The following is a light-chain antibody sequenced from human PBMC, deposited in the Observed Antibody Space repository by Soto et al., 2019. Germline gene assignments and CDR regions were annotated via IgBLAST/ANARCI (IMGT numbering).Light chain of an antibody. CDR2: VAS. Sequence: EIVLTQSPGTLSLSPGERATLSCRASQSVTSSYLAWYQQKPCHAPRLLIYVASSRATGIPDRFSGSGSGTGFTLTINRLEPEDFAVYYCQQYGSSPNTFGQGTRLEIK. V-gene: IGKV3-20*01. CDR3: QQYGSSPNT. CDR1: QSVTSSY. J-gene: IGKJ5*01.